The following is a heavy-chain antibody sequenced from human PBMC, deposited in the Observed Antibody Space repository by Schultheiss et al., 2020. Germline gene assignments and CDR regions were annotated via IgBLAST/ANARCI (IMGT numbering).Heavy chain of an antibody. CDR3: VRDSLPAAWDYYYGMDV. J-gene: IGHJ6*02. CDR1: GFTFSSYW. Sequence: GGSLRLSCAGSGFTFSSYWMSWVRQAPGKGLEWVANIKQDGSEKYYVASVKGRFTISRDNAKKSLYLHMNSLRVEDTAIYHCVRDSLPAAWDYYYGMDVWGQGTTLTVSS. D-gene: IGHD2-2*01. V-gene: IGHV3-7*01. CDR2: IKQDGSEK.